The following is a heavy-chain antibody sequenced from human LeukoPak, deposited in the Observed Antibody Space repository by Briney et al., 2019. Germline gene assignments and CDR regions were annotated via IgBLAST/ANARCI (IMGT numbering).Heavy chain of an antibody. J-gene: IGHJ4*02. CDR2: ISSSGSTI. Sequence: GGSLRLSCAASGFTFSSYEMNWVRQAPGKGLEWVSYISSSGSTIFYADSVKGRFTISRDNAKNSLYLQMNSLRAEDTAVYYCTRGTDGLWDFWGQGTLVTVSS. V-gene: IGHV3-48*03. CDR1: GFTFSSYE. D-gene: IGHD2-8*01. CDR3: TRGTDGLWDF.